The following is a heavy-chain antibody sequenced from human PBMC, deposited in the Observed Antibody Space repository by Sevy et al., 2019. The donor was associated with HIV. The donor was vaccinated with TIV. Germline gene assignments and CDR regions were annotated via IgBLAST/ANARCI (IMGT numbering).Heavy chain of an antibody. CDR2: ISSGSSYI. J-gene: IGHJ6*02. CDR1: GFTFSYYT. D-gene: IGHD3-10*01. Sequence: GGSLRLSCVASGFTFSYYTMNWVRQAPGKGLEWVSYISSGSSYISYTDSVKGRFTISRDNAKNSLYLQMNSLRPEDTAMYFCARDRDYYGSGTFDAWGQGTTVTVSS. CDR3: ARDRDYYGSGTFDA. V-gene: IGHV3-21*06.